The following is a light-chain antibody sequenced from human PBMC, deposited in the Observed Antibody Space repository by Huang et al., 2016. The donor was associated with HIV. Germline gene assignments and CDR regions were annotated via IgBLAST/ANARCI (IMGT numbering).Light chain of an antibody. V-gene: IGKV1-39*01. CDR2: AAS. CDR3: QQSYNTPST. CDR1: QTINKY. J-gene: IGKJ2*01. Sequence: DIQMTQSPSSLSASVGDRVTITGRASQTINKYLNCYQQKPGKAPKLLIFAASSLQSGVPSKFSGSGSGTDFTLTISRLQPEDFATYYCQQSYNTPSTFGQGTRLEIK.